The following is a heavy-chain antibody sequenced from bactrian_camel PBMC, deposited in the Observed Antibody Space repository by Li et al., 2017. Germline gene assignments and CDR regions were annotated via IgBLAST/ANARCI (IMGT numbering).Heavy chain of an antibody. Sequence: VQLVESGGGSVQAGGSLRLSCKVSGHSRGSNCVGWYRLPPGRAPAEREGIAAIRRDGGETWYADSVKGRFTLSQDNAKKTVYLQMNSLNSEDTALYYCWSRAGWGQGTQVTVS. J-gene: IGHJ4*01. V-gene: IGHV3S32*01. CDR2: IRRDGGET. CDR1: GHSRGSNC. CDR3: WSRAG.